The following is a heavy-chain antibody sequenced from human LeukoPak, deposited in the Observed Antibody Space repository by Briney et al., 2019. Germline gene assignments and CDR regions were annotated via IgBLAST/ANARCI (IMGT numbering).Heavy chain of an antibody. CDR3: ARDSSWSRGYFDY. CDR1: GGSFSSYY. V-gene: IGHV4-39*07. CDR2: IYYSGST. D-gene: IGHD6-13*01. Sequence: SETLSLTCAVYGGSFSSYYWGWIRQPPGKGLEWIGSIYYSGSTYYNPSLKSRVTISVDTSKNQFSLKLSSVTAADTAVYYCARDSSWSRGYFDYWGQGTLVTVSS. J-gene: IGHJ4*02.